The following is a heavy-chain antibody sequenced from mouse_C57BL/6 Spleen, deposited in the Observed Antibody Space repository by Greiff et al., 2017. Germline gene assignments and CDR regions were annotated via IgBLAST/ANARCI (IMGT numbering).Heavy chain of an antibody. J-gene: IGHJ2*01. Sequence: QVQLKQSGAELAKPGASVKLSCKASGYTFPCYWMHWVKQRPGRGLEWIGRIFPNSGGTMYNEKFKSTATLTVDKPSSTAYMQLSSLTSEDSAVHYCASRIPLFDYWGQGTTLTVSS. CDR3: ASRIPLFDY. CDR2: IFPNSGGT. CDR1: GYTFPCYW. V-gene: IGHV1-72*01.